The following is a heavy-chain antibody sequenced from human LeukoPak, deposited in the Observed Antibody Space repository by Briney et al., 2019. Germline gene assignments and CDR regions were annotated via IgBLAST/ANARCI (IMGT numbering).Heavy chain of an antibody. J-gene: IGHJ4*02. D-gene: IGHD3-22*01. CDR3: ARRRRYYDSSGYQYYYFDH. CDR2: TYWDDDK. CDR1: GFSLSTSGVG. V-gene: IGHV2-5*02. Sequence: SGPTLVKPTQTLTLTCTFSGFSLSTSGVGVGWIRQPPGKALEWLALTYWDDDKRYSPSLKSRLTITKDTSKNQVVLTMTNMDPVDTATYYCARRRRYYDSSGYQYYYFDHWGQGTLVTVSS.